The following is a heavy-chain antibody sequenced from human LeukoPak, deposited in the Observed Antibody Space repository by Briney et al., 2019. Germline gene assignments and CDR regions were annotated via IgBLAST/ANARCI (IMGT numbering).Heavy chain of an antibody. J-gene: IGHJ4*02. Sequence: GGSLRLSCAASGFSISSYYMSWVRQAPGKGLEWVANINQDGSEKNYVESVKGRFTISRDNAKNSLDLQMNSLRGEDTAVFYCARVLSNSRSDVVDYWGQGTLVTVSS. V-gene: IGHV3-7*01. D-gene: IGHD4-11*01. CDR3: ARVLSNSRSDVVDY. CDR2: INQDGSEK. CDR1: GFSISSYY.